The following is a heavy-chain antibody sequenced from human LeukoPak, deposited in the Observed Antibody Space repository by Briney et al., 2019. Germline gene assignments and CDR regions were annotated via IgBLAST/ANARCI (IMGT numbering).Heavy chain of an antibody. J-gene: IGHJ6*02. CDR2: IYYSGST. CDR1: GGSISSSSYY. Sequence: PSETLSLTCTVSGGSISSSSYYWGWIRQPPGKGLEWIGSIYYSGSTYYNPSLKSRVTISVDTSKNQFSLKLSSVTAADTAVYYCARDYLIAATGTYGMDVWGQGITVTVSS. D-gene: IGHD1-14*01. V-gene: IGHV4-39*07. CDR3: ARDYLIAATGTYGMDV.